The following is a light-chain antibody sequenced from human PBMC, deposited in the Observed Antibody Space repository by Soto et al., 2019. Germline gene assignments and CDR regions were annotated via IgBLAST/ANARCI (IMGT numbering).Light chain of an antibody. J-gene: IGLJ2*01. Sequence: QSALTQPPSVSGAPGQRVTISCTGSSSNIGAGYDVHWYQQLPGTAPKLLIYGNSNRPSGVPDRFSGSKSGTSASLAITGLQAEDEADYYCQSYDSSPSGPVVFGGGTKVTVL. CDR1: SSNIGAGYD. CDR2: GNS. V-gene: IGLV1-40*01. CDR3: QSYDSSPSGPVV.